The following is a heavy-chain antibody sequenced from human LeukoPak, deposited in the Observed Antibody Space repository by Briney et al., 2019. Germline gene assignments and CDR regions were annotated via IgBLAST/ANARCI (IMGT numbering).Heavy chain of an antibody. CDR1: GGSISSGGYY. V-gene: IGHV4-31*03. CDR3: ASRQISGLDAFDI. J-gene: IGHJ3*02. CDR2: IYYSGST. Sequence: PSETLSLTCTVSGGSISSGGYYWSWIRQHPGQGLEWIGYIYYSGSTYYNPSLKSRVTISVDTSKNQFSLKLSSVTAADTAVYYCASRQISGLDAFDIWGQGTMVTVSS. D-gene: IGHD2-15*01.